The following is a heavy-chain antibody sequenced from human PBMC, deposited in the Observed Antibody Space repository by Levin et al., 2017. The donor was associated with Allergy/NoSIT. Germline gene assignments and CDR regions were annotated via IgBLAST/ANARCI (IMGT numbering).Heavy chain of an antibody. CDR1: GFQFSLYG. CDR2: IVFDGNDQ. V-gene: IGHV3-30*03. Sequence: SGGSLRLSCAASGFQFSLYGMHWVRQAPGKGLEWVALIVFDGNDQYYADSVKGRFTISRDNSKNTLYLQMSSLRENDTAIYYCATRGYCSGNTCQSHDAIDVWGQGTLVIVSS. D-gene: IGHD2-15*01. CDR3: ATRGYCSGNTCQSHDAIDV. J-gene: IGHJ3*01.